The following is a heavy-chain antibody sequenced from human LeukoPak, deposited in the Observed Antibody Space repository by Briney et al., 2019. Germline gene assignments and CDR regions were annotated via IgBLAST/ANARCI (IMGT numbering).Heavy chain of an antibody. D-gene: IGHD6-19*01. CDR2: INPNSGGT. J-gene: IGHJ4*02. CDR1: GYTFTGYY. Sequence: ASVKVSCKASGYTFTGYYMHWVRQAPGQGLEWMGWINPNSGGTNYAQKFQGRVTMTTDTSTSTAYMELRSLRSDDTAVYYCARDNTAVAEDYFDYWGQGTLVTVSS. CDR3: ARDNTAVAEDYFDY. V-gene: IGHV1-2*02.